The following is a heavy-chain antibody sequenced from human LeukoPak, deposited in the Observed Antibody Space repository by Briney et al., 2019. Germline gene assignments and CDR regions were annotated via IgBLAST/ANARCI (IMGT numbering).Heavy chain of an antibody. V-gene: IGHV4-34*01. CDR3: ARAVRYSSSWFDY. J-gene: IGHJ4*02. CDR2: INHSGST. Sequence: SETLSLTCAVSGGSFSGYYWSWIRQPPGKGLEWIGEINHSGSTNYNPSLKSRVTISVDTSKNQFSLKLSSVTAADTAVYYCARAVRYSSSWFDYWGQGTLVTVSS. D-gene: IGHD6-13*01. CDR1: GGSFSGYY.